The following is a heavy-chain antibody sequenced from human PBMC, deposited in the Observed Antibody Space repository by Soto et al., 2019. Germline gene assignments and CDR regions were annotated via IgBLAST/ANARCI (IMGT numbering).Heavy chain of an antibody. J-gene: IGHJ4*02. CDR2: ISTNGDSR. CDR3: PSEGMSRPRWVFYY. V-gene: IGHV3-64*01. CDR1: GFTFGSYP. Sequence: EVQLVESGGGLVQPGGSLRLSCAASGFTFGSYPMHWVRQAPGKGLEYVSAISTNGDSRFYANSVKGRFTISRDNSKNTLYLQMGSLRAEDMGVYYCPSEGMSRPRWVFYYLGQGTLVTASS. D-gene: IGHD6-13*01.